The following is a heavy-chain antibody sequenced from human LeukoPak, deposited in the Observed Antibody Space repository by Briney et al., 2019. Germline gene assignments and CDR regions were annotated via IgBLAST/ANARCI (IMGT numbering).Heavy chain of an antibody. CDR3: ARASYCSDGSCYSDY. J-gene: IGHJ4*02. V-gene: IGHV1-18*01. CDR2: IIAYNGNT. Sequence: ASVKVSCKASGYTFTSYGISWVRQAPGQGLEWMGWIIAYNGNTNYAQKLQGRVTMTTDTSTSTAYMELRSLKSDDTAVYYCARASYCSDGSCYSDYWGQGTLVTVSS. CDR1: GYTFTSYG. D-gene: IGHD2-15*01.